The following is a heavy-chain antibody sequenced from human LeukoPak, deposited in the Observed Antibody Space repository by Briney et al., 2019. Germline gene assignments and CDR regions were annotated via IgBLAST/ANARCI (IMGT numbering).Heavy chain of an antibody. D-gene: IGHD6-6*01. CDR3: ARSMGYDNWFDP. CDR2: IYYSGST. V-gene: IGHV4-39*07. CDR1: GGSISSSSYY. J-gene: IGHJ5*02. Sequence: SETLSLTCTVSGGSISSSSYYWGWIRQPPGKGLEWVGSIYYSGSTYYNPSLKSRVTISVDTSKNQFSLKLSSVTAADTAVYYCARSMGYDNWFDPWGQGTLVTVSS.